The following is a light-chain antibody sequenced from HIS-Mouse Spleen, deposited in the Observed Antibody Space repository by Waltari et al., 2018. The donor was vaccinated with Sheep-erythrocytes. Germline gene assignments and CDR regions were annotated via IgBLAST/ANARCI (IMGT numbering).Light chain of an antibody. CDR1: SSDVGGYNF. CDR3: CSYAGSYNHV. J-gene: IGLJ1*01. CDR2: DVS. Sequence: QSALPQPRSVSGSPGQSVTISCTGTSSDVGGYNFVPWYQQHPGKAPKLMIYDVSKRPSGVPDRFSGSKSGNTASLTISGLQAEDEADYYCCSYAGSYNHVFATGTKVTVL. V-gene: IGLV2-11*01.